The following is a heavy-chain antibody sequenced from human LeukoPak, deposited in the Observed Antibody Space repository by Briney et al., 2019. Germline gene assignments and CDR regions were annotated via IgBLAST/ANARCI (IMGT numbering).Heavy chain of an antibody. D-gene: IGHD3-22*01. CDR2: ISGYNGNT. CDR3: ARGRIDSSGYWLFLSDGFDI. CDR1: GYTFISYG. J-gene: IGHJ3*02. Sequence: ASVKVSSKASGYTFISYGISWVRQAPGQGLEWMGWISGYNGNTNYAQKLQGRVTMTGDTSTSTAYMELSSLRSDDTAVYYCARGRIDSSGYWLFLSDGFDIWGQGTMVTVSS. V-gene: IGHV1-18*01.